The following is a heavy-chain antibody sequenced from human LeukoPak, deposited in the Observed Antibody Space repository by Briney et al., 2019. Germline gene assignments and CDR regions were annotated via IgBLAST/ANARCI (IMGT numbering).Heavy chain of an antibody. CDR1: GFTFSGSA. CDR3: ARALRYSGYDY. Sequence: GGSLRLSCAASGFTFSGSAIHWVRQASGKGLEWVGRIRSRANSYVTAYAAAVTGRFIISRDDSSDTAYLQMNSLRAEDTAVYYCARALRYSGYDYWGQGTLVTVSS. D-gene: IGHD5-12*01. V-gene: IGHV3-73*01. CDR2: IRSRANSYVT. J-gene: IGHJ4*02.